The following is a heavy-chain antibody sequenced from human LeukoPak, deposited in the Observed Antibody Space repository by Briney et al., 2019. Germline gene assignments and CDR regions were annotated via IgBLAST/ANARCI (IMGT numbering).Heavy chain of an antibody. CDR2: IFSSGST. CDR1: GGSISGDY. CDR3: ARHYYDRSDSYSFDS. V-gene: IGHV4-59*08. J-gene: IGHJ4*02. Sequence: SETLSLTCTVSGGSISGDYWSWIRQPPGKGLEWSGYIFSSGSTNYNPSLKSRATISEDTSVNQFSLKMSSVTAADTAVYYCARHYYDRSDSYSFDSSGQGTLVTVSS. D-gene: IGHD3-22*01.